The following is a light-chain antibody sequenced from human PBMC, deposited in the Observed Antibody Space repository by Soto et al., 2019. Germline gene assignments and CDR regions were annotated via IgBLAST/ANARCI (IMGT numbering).Light chain of an antibody. V-gene: IGLV4-69*01. Sequence: QPVLTQSPSASASLGASVKLTCTLSSGHSSYAIAWHQQQPEKGPRYFMKLNSDGSHSKGDGIPDRFSGSSSGAERYLTISILQSEDEADYYCQTWGTGIWVFGRGTKLTVL. CDR2: LNSDGSH. CDR1: SGHSSYA. CDR3: QTWGTGIWV. J-gene: IGLJ3*02.